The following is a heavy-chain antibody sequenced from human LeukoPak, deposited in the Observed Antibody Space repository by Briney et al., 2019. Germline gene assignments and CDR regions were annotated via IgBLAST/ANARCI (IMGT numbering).Heavy chain of an antibody. Sequence: PSETLSLTCAFYGGSFSGYSLTWIRQPPGKGLEWIGDINHSGINNFYPSLKRRVTISADTSKKQVFLNLSSVTAADTAVYYCAKKKVDVMGNQYYYYYGLDVWGQGTTVTVSS. J-gene: IGHJ6*02. V-gene: IGHV4-34*01. CDR2: INHSGIN. D-gene: IGHD3-16*01. CDR3: AKKKVDVMGNQYYYYYGLDV. CDR1: GGSFSGYS.